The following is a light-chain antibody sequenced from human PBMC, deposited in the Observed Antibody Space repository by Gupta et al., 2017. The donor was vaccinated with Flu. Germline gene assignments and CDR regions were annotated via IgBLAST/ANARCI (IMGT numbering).Light chain of an antibody. J-gene: IGKJ1*01. CDR2: GTS. Sequence: GTLSLSPGERATLSCRASQSVRSNYVAWYQQKPGQAPRLLIYGTSSRATGIPDRFSGSGSGTDFTLTISRLEPEDFAVYYCQQDGSSPWTFGQGTEVEIK. CDR1: QSVRSNY. V-gene: IGKV3-20*01. CDR3: QQDGSSPWT.